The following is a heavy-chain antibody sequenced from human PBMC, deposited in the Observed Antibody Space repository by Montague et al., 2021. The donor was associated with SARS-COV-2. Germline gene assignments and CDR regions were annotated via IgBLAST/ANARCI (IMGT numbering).Heavy chain of an antibody. CDR2: KKNSGNT. V-gene: IGHV4-34*01. Sequence: KKNSGNTNYNPSLKSRVNLSVDTSKNQFSLKLTSVTAADTAVYYCARGTFVLQRFFVNLYSRSWHRPVWG. CDR3: ARGTFVLQRFFVNLYSRSWHRPV. J-gene: IGHJ3*01. D-gene: IGHD3-3*01.